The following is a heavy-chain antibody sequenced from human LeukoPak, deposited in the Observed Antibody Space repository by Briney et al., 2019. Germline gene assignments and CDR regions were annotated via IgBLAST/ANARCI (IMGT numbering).Heavy chain of an antibody. J-gene: IGHJ4*02. Sequence: GGSLRLSCAASGFTFSSYAMSWVRQAPGKGLEWVSAISGSGGSTYYADSVKDRFTISRDNSKNTLYLQMNSLRAEDTAVYYCAKMDIVATYYFDYWGQGTLVTVSS. D-gene: IGHD2-2*03. CDR3: AKMDIVATYYFDY. CDR1: GFTFSSYA. CDR2: ISGSGGST. V-gene: IGHV3-23*01.